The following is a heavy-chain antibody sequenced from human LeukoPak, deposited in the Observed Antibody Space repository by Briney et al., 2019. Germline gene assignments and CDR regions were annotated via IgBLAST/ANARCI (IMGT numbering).Heavy chain of an antibody. V-gene: IGHV3-30*04. CDR2: ISYDGSKN. Sequence: GSLRLSCAASGFTFSSYAMHWVRQAPGKGLEWVALISYDGSKNNYADSVKGRFTISRDNSNNTLYLQMNSLRAEDTAVYYCARGGYNSDWSRIDYWGQGTLVTVSS. CDR3: ARGGYNSDWSRIDY. CDR1: GFTFSSYA. D-gene: IGHD6-19*01. J-gene: IGHJ4*02.